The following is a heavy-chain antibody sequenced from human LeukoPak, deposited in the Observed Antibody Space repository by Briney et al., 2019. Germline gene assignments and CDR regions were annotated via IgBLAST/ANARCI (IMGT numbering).Heavy chain of an antibody. D-gene: IGHD2-15*01. Sequence: GGSLRLSCAASGFTFSLYAMTWVRQAPGKGLEWVSAISGSGGSIYYADSVKGRFTISRDNSKDTLYLQMNSLRAEDTAVYYCAKDREESGGYLYYYYYGMDVWGLGTTVTVSS. V-gene: IGHV3-23*01. CDR3: AKDREESGGYLYYYYYGMDV. CDR2: ISGSGGSI. CDR1: GFTFSLYA. J-gene: IGHJ6*02.